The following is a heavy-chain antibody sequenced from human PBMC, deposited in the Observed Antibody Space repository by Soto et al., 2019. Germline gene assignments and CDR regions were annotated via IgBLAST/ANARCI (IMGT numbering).Heavy chain of an antibody. V-gene: IGHV3-33*01. D-gene: IGHD6-19*01. J-gene: IGHJ6*02. CDR3: AREEGDIVVPGAGGYYYYYGMDV. CDR2: ISYDGSNK. Sequence: GGSLRLSCAASGFTFSSYGMHWVRQAPGKGLEWVAVISYDGSNKNYADSVKGRFTISRDNSKNTLYLQMNSLGAEDTAVYYCAREEGDIVVPGAGGYYYYYGMDVWGQGTTVTVSS. CDR1: GFTFSSYG.